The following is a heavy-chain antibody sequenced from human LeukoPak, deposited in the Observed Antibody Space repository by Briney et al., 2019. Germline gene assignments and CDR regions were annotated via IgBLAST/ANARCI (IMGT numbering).Heavy chain of an antibody. CDR1: GGTFSSYA. CDR2: IIPIFGTA. J-gene: IGHJ6*02. CDR3: ARDDDILTGSNYYYYYGMDV. D-gene: IGHD3-9*01. V-gene: IGHV1-69*01. Sequence: SVKVSCTASGGTFSSYAISWVRQAPGQGLEWMGGIIPIFGTANYAQKFQGRVTITADESTSTAYMELSSLRSEDTAVYYCARDDDILTGSNYYYYYGMDVWGQGTTVTVSS.